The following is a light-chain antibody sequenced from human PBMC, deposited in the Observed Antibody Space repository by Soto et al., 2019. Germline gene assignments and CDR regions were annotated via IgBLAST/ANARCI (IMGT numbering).Light chain of an antibody. Sequence: QSALTQPASVSGSPGQSITISCTGTSSDVGSNNLVSWYQQHPGKAPKLMIYEGSKRPSGVSNRFSGSKSGNTASLTISGLQAEDEADYYCCSYAGSSTFYVFGTGTKVT. CDR3: CSYAGSSTFYV. V-gene: IGLV2-23*03. J-gene: IGLJ1*01. CDR1: SSDVGSNNL. CDR2: EGS.